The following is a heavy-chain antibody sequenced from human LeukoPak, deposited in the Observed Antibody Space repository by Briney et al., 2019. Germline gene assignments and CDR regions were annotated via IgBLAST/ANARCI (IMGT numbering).Heavy chain of an antibody. Sequence: GWSLRLSCAPSGFTFSSYAMSWVRQAPGKGLEWVSGISGSGGRTYFADSVKGRSTISRDNSKNTLYLQMNSLRAEDTAIYYCAKMEAWTTVTGSGVDYWGQGTLVTVSS. CDR1: GFTFSSYA. CDR2: ISGSGGRT. D-gene: IGHD4-17*01. CDR3: AKMEAWTTVTGSGVDY. V-gene: IGHV3-23*01. J-gene: IGHJ4*02.